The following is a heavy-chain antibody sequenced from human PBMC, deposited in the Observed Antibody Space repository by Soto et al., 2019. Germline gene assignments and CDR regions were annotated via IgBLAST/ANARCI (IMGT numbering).Heavy chain of an antibody. J-gene: IGHJ4*02. D-gene: IGHD2-21*02. Sequence: ETLSLTCTVSGGSISSSTYYWGWMRQPPGKGLEWIASFFIGGNTYYNPSLKSRVTISVDTSKNQFSLKLSSVTAADTAVYYCARHSPYCGGDCYSYDYWGQGTLVTVSS. CDR1: GGSISSSTYY. V-gene: IGHV4-39*01. CDR3: ARHSPYCGGDCYSYDY. CDR2: FFIGGNT.